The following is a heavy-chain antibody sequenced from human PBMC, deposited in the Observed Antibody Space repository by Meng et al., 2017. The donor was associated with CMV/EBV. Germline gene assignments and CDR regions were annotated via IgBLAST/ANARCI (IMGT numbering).Heavy chain of an antibody. J-gene: IGHJ5*02. D-gene: IGHD3-16*01. CDR3: ARVGVGYDSAFDP. CDR1: GGSISSYY. Sequence: GSLRLSCTVSGGSISSYYWSWIRQPPGKGLEWIGYIYYSGSTNYNPSLKSRVTISVDTSKNQFSLKLSSVTAADTAVYYCARVGVGYDSAFDPWGQGTLVTVSS. V-gene: IGHV4-59*08. CDR2: IYYSGST.